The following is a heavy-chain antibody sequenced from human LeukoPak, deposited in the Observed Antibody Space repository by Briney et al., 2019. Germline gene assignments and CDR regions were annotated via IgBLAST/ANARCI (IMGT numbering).Heavy chain of an antibody. J-gene: IGHJ5*02. CDR2: IIPIFGTA. D-gene: IGHD1-1*01. CDR3: ARGLEALVGWFDP. Sequence: SVKVSCKASGGTFSSYAISWVRQAPGQGLEWMGGIIPIFGTANYAQKFQGRVTITADESTSTAYMELSSLRSEDTAVYYCARGLEALVGWFDPWGQGTLVTVSS. CDR1: GGTFSSYA. V-gene: IGHV1-69*13.